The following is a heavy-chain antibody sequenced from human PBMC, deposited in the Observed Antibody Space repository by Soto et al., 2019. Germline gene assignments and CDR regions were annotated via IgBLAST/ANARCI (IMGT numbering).Heavy chain of an antibody. J-gene: IGHJ6*03. CDR1: GGAFSGYY. D-gene: IGHD2-2*01. V-gene: IGHV4-34*01. Sequence: SETLSLTCAVYGGAFSGYYWSWVRQPPGKGLEWIGEINHSGSTNYNPSLKSRVTISVDTSKNQFSLKLSSVTAADTAVYYCARLKGPYCSSTSCGYYYYMDVWGKGTTVTVSS. CDR2: INHSGST. CDR3: ARLKGPYCSSTSCGYYYYMDV.